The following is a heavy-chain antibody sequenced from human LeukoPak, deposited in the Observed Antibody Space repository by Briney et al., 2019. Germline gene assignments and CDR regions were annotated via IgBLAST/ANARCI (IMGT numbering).Heavy chain of an antibody. J-gene: IGHJ4*02. V-gene: IGHV4-59*01. Sequence: SETLSLTCTVSGGSISSYYWSWIRQPPGKGLEWIGNIYYSGSTNYNPSLKSRVTISVEKSKNQFSLKLSSVTAADTAVYYCARGYYYESSGYPAFDHWGQGTLVTVSS. CDR1: GGSISSYY. CDR3: ARGYYYESSGYPAFDH. CDR2: IYYSGST. D-gene: IGHD3-22*01.